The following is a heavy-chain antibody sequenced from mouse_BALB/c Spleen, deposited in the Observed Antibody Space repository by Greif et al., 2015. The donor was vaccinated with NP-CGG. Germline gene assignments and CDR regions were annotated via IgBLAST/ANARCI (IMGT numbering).Heavy chain of an antibody. V-gene: IGHV1-9*01. CDR1: GYTFSSYW. J-gene: IGHJ4*01. CDR3: AGGEYGNLYAMDY. Sequence: QVQLKESGAELMKPGASVKISCKATGYTFSSYWIEWVKQRPGHGLEWIGEILPGSGSTNYNEKFKGKATFTADTSSNTAYMQLSSLTSEDSAVYYCAGGEYGNLYAMDYWGQGTSVTVSS. CDR2: ILPGSGST. D-gene: IGHD2-10*02.